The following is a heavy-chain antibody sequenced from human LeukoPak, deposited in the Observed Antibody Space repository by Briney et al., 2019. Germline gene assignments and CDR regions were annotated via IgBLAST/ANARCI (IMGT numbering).Heavy chain of an antibody. D-gene: IGHD3-3*01. CDR1: GGSISSYY. CDR2: IYYSGST. V-gene: IGHV4-59*08. Sequence: SETLSLTCTVSGGSISSYYWSWIRQPPGKGLEWIGYIYYSGSTNYNPSLKSRVTISVDTSKNQFSLELSSVTAADTAVYYCARLAGLTYYDFWSGLSWFDPWGQGTLVTVSS. CDR3: ARLAGLTYYDFWSGLSWFDP. J-gene: IGHJ5*02.